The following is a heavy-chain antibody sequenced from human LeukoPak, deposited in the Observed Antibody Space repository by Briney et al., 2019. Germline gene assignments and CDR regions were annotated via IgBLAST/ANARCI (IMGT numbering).Heavy chain of an antibody. CDR2: IYYSGNT. D-gene: IGHD2-15*01. Sequence: SETLSLTCTVSGGSVSSGSYYWSWIRQPPGKGLEWIGCIYYSGNTNYSPSLKSRVTISVDTSKNQFSLRLSSVTAADTAVYYCARGPRGYCTGGSCYHYWGQGTLVTVSS. CDR1: GGSVSSGSYY. V-gene: IGHV4-61*01. CDR3: ARGPRGYCTGGSCYHY. J-gene: IGHJ4*02.